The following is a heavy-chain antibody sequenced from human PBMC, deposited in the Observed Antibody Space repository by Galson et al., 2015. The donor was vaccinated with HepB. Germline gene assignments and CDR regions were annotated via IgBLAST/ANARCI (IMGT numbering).Heavy chain of an antibody. CDR3: ARQEGDMATIGLDY. V-gene: IGHV5-51*01. D-gene: IGHD5-24*01. CDR2: IHPGDSNT. J-gene: IGHJ4*02. Sequence: QSGAEVKKPGESLKISCKGSGYSFTNYWIGWVRQMPGKGLEWMGIIHPGDSNTKYSPSFQGQVTISADKSINTAYLQWSSLKASDTAIYYCARQEGDMATIGLDYWGQGTLVTVSS. CDR1: GYSFTNYW.